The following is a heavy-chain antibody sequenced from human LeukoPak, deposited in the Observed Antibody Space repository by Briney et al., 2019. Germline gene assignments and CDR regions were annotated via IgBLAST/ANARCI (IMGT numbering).Heavy chain of an antibody. CDR2: IKSKTDGGTT. V-gene: IGHV3-15*01. D-gene: IGHD3-10*01. Sequence: GGSLRLSCAASGFTFSNAWMSWVRQAPGKGLEWVGHIKSKTDGGTTDYAAPVKGRFTISRDDSKNTLYLQMNSLKTEDTAVYYCTTGSKRGIDAFDIWGQGTMVTVSS. CDR1: GFTFSNAW. CDR3: TTGSKRGIDAFDI. J-gene: IGHJ3*02.